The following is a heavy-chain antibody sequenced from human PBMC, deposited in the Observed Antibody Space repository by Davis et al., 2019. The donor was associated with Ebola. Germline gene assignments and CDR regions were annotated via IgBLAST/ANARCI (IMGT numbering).Heavy chain of an antibody. Sequence: SVKVSCKASGGTFSSYSISWVRQAPGQGLEWMGQITPIFDTPNYAQKFQGRVTITADASTNTAYMELRSLRSEDTAVYYCARGPSCTDNGCYRSWFGPWGQGTLVTVSS. D-gene: IGHD2-8*01. CDR1: GGTFSSYS. CDR3: ARGPSCTDNGCYRSWFGP. V-gene: IGHV1-69*13. J-gene: IGHJ5*02. CDR2: ITPIFDTP.